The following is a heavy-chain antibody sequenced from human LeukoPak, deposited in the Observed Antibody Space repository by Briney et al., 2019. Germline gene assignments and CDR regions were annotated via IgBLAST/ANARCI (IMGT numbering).Heavy chain of an antibody. CDR2: VSSSSGYI. D-gene: IGHD5-12*01. CDR3: ASHYSGYANY. CDR1: GFTFRTYG. J-gene: IGHJ4*02. Sequence: GGSLRLSCAASGFTFRTYGMNWVRQAPGKGLEWVSSVSSSSGYIYYADSVKGRFTISRDNAKNLVFLQMNSLRAEDTALYYCASHYSGYANYWGQGTLVTVSS. V-gene: IGHV3-21*01.